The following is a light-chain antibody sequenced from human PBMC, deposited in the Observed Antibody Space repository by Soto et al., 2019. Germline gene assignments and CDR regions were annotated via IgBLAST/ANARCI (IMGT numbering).Light chain of an antibody. J-gene: IGKJ5*01. CDR3: QQFDSPPLT. CDR1: QDITNY. V-gene: IGKV1-33*01. CDR2: DSS. Sequence: DIQMTQSPSSLSASVGDRVTIICQASQDITNYLNWYQQKPGKAPKLLIHDSSNLETGLPSRFSGSGSGTYFSFTISSLQPEDIAAYFCQQFDSPPLTFGQGTRLEIK.